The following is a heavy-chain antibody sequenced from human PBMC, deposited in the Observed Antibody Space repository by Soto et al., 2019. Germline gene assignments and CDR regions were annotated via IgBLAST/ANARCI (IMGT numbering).Heavy chain of an antibody. Sequence: SETLSLTCTVSGGSISSYYWSWIRQPPGKGLEWIGYIYYSGSTNYNPSLKSRVTISVDTSKNQFSLKLSSVTAADTAVYYCARVPRPHTDYFDYWGQGTLVTVSS. J-gene: IGHJ4*02. CDR1: GGSISSYY. CDR2: IYYSGST. CDR3: ARVPRPHTDYFDY. V-gene: IGHV4-59*01.